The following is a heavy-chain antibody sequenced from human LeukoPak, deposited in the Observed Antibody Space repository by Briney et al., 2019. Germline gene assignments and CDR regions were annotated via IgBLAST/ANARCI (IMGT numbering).Heavy chain of an antibody. CDR1: GYTFTDYY. V-gene: IGHV1-2*02. J-gene: IGHJ4*02. Sequence: ASVKVSRKASGYTFTDYYMNWVRQAPGQGLELMGWINPKNGGTNYAQKFQGRVTMTRDTSINTAYMEVSGLKSDDTAVYYCARVIQPLTTETSLYYWGQGTLVTVSS. CDR2: INPKNGGT. D-gene: IGHD1-14*01. CDR3: ARVIQPLTTETSLYY.